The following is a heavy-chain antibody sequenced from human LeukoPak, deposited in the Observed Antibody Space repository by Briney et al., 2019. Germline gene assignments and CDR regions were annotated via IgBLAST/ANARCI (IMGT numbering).Heavy chain of an antibody. CDR2: MNPNSGNT. J-gene: IGHJ6*03. CDR1: GSTFTSYD. Sequence: ASVKVSCKASGSTFTSYDINWVRQATGQGLEWMGWMNPNSGNTGYAQKFQGRVTMTRNTSISTAYMELSSLRSEDTAVYYCARSGGATTHYYYYMDVWGKGTTVTVSS. V-gene: IGHV1-8*01. CDR3: ARSGGATTHYYYYMDV. D-gene: IGHD1-26*01.